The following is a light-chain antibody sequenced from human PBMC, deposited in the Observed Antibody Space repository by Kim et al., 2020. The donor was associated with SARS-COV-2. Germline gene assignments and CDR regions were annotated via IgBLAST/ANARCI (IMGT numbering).Light chain of an antibody. V-gene: IGKV3-11*01. CDR2: DVS. CDR1: QGVSSY. Sequence: LSPGDRHPLSCRASQGVSSYLAWYQQKPGQAPRLLLYDVSNRATGIPARFSGSGSGTDFTLTISSLEPEDCAVYYCQQRNNWPLTFGGGTKVEI. J-gene: IGKJ4*01. CDR3: QQRNNWPLT.